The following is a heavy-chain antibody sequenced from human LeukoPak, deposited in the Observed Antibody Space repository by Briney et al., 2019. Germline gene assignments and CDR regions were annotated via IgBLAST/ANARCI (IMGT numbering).Heavy chain of an antibody. Sequence: SETLSLTCAVYGGSFSGYYWSWLRQPPGKGLEWIGEINHSGSTNYNPSLKSRVTISVATSKNQFSLKLSSVTAADTAVYYCARGPFHDFWSGYYSSYFDYWGQGTLVTVSS. D-gene: IGHD3-3*01. J-gene: IGHJ4*02. CDR1: GGSFSGYY. CDR2: INHSGST. V-gene: IGHV4-34*01. CDR3: ARGPFHDFWSGYYSSYFDY.